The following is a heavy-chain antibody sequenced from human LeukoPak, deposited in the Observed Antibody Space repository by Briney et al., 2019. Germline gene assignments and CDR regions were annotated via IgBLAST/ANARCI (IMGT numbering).Heavy chain of an antibody. CDR2: IYTSGST. CDR3: ARLSTAALKRAFEM. CDR1: GGSISSYY. V-gene: IGHV4-4*07. Sequence: SETLSLTCTVSGGSISSYYWSWIRQPAGKGLEWIGRIYTSGSTYYSPSLKSRVTISVDTSKNQFSLKVSSVTAADTAVHYCARLSTAALKRAFEMWGQGTMVTVSS. J-gene: IGHJ3*02. D-gene: IGHD6-6*01.